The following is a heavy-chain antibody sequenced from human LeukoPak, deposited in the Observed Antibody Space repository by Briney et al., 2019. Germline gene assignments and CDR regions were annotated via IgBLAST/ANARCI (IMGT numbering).Heavy chain of an antibody. CDR3: ARGQGGSYSDDAFDI. CDR1: GYTFTSYD. V-gene: IGHV1-8*01. Sequence: GASVKVSCKASGYTFTSYDINWVRQATGQGLESMGWMNPNSGNTGSAQKFQGRVTMTRNTSISPAYMELSSLRSEDTAVYYCARGQGGSYSDDAFDIWGQGTMVTVSS. CDR2: MNPNSGNT. J-gene: IGHJ3*02. D-gene: IGHD1-26*01.